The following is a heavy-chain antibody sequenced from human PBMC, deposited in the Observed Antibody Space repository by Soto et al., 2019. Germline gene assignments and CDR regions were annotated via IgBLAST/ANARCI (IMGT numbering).Heavy chain of an antibody. Sequence: QVQLQESGPGLVKPSGTLSLTCAVSGVSISSNNWWSWVRQPPGKGLEWIGELYHSGSTNYNPSLKSRVTLSVDKSKNQFSLKLNSVTAADTAVYYCARSSRYYYYSSEGNFDYWGQGTLVTVSS. CDR2: LYHSGST. CDR1: GVSISSNNW. J-gene: IGHJ4*02. V-gene: IGHV4-4*02. D-gene: IGHD3-22*01. CDR3: ARSSRYYYYSSEGNFDY.